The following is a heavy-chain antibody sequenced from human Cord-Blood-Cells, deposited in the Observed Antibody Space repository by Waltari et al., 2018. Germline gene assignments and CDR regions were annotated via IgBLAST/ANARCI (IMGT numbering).Heavy chain of an antibody. V-gene: IGHV4-38-2*02. CDR1: GYSIRSGYY. Sequence: QVQLQESGPGLVKPSETLSLTCTVSGYSIRSGYYWGWIRQPPGKGLEWIGGIYHSGSTYDYPSLKGRVTISVDTSKNQFSLKLSSGTAADTAVYYCARGQQLVDWYFDLWGRGTLVTGSS. D-gene: IGHD6-13*01. CDR3: ARGQQLVDWYFDL. J-gene: IGHJ2*01. CDR2: IYHSGST.